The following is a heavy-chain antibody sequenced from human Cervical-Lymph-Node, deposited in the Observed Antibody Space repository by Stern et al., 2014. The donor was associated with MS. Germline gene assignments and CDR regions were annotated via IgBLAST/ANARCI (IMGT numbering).Heavy chain of an antibody. V-gene: IGHV4-61*01. CDR3: AREVRWSHVDY. CDR1: GGSVSSGNYY. D-gene: IGHD4-23*01. CDR2: IYYSGGT. J-gene: IGHJ4*02. Sequence: QVQLQQSGPGLVKPSETLSLTCTVSGGSVSSGNYYWSWIRQPPGKGLEWIGYIYYSGGTNYNPSLESRVTISIDTSKNQFSLKLTSVTAADTAIYYCAREVRWSHVDYWGQGTLVTVSS.